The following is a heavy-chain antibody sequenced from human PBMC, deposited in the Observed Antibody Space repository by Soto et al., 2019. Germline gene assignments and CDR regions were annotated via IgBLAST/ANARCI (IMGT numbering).Heavy chain of an antibody. J-gene: IGHJ3*02. D-gene: IGHD1-26*01. CDR3: ARDRGYSGSNDAFDI. CDR2: ISSSSSTI. Sequence: EVQLVESGGGLVQPGGSLRLSCAASGFTFSSYSMNWVRQAPGKGLEWVSYISSSSSTIYYADSVKGRFIISRDNAKNSLYLQMNSLRAEDTAVYYCARDRGYSGSNDAFDIWGQGTMVTVSS. CDR1: GFTFSSYS. V-gene: IGHV3-48*01.